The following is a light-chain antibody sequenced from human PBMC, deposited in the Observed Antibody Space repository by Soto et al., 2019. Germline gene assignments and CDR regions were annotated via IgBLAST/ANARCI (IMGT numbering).Light chain of an antibody. CDR2: GAS. CDR3: QQYKKWPWT. Sequence: EIVMTQSPATLSLSPGQRATLSCRASQSVSSYLAWYQQKPGQAPRLLIYGASTRATGIPARFSGSGSGTEFTLTITSLQSEDFAVYYCQQYKKWPWTFGQGTKVDNK. CDR1: QSVSSY. J-gene: IGKJ1*01. V-gene: IGKV3-15*01.